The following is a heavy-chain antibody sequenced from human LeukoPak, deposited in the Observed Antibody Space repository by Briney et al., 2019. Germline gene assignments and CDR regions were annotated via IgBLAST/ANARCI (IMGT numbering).Heavy chain of an antibody. CDR3: ARGGGLDV. Sequence: PGGSLRLSCAASGITFSSYSMNWVRQAPGKGLEWVSSISSSSSYIYYAGSVKGRFTISRDNAKNSLYLQMNSLRAEDTAVYFCARGGGLDVWGQGATVTVSS. J-gene: IGHJ6*02. CDR1: GITFSSYS. V-gene: IGHV3-21*01. CDR2: ISSSSSYI. D-gene: IGHD3-16*01.